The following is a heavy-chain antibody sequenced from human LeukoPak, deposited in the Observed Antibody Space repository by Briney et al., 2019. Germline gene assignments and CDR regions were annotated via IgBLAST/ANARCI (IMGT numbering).Heavy chain of an antibody. Sequence: GGSLRLSCAASGFTFSSYGMHWVRQAPGKGLEWVAFIRSDGSSQFYADSAKGRFTISRDSSRNTLYLQMNSLRAEDTAVYYCARGTIAAAGTAFDYWGQGTLVTVSS. CDR3: ARGTIAAAGTAFDY. V-gene: IGHV3-30*02. CDR1: GFTFSSYG. J-gene: IGHJ4*02. D-gene: IGHD6-13*01. CDR2: IRSDGSSQ.